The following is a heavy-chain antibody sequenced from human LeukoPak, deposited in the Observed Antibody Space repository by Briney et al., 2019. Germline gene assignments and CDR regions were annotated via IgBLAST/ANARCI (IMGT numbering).Heavy chain of an antibody. D-gene: IGHD6-6*01. V-gene: IGHV3-48*04. CDR2: ISSSSSTI. J-gene: IGHJ4*02. CDR1: GFTFSSYR. Sequence: GGSLRLSCAASGFTFSSYRMNWVRQAPGKGLEWVSYISSSSSTIYYADSVKGRFTISRDNAKNSLYLQMNSLRAEDTAVYYCARARIAARPGYFDYWGQGTLVTVSS. CDR3: ARARIAARPGYFDY.